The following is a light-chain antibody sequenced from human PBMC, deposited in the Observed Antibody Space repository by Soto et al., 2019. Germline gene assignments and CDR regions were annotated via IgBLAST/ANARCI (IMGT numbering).Light chain of an antibody. J-gene: IGKJ1*01. CDR3: QQYGSSPWT. CDR2: GAS. Sequence: EIVLTQSPGTLSLSPGERATLSCRASQSVSSSYLAWYQQKPGQAPRLLIYGASSRATGIPDRFRGSGSGTDFTLTISRLEPEAFAVYYCQQYGSSPWTVGQGTKVEIK. V-gene: IGKV3-20*01. CDR1: QSVSSSY.